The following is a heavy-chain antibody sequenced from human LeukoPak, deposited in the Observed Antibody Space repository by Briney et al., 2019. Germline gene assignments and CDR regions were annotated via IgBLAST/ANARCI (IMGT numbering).Heavy chain of an antibody. CDR2: IRSKAYGGTT. CDR3: TREPHRGYSYGLNWFDP. V-gene: IGHV3-49*04. Sequence: PGGSLRLSCVASGFNSGFNYSEFWMNWVRQAPGKGLEWVGFIRSKAYGGTTEYAASVKGRFTISRDDSKSIAYLQMNSLKTEDTAVYYCTREPHRGYSYGLNWFDPWGQGTLVTVSS. CDR1: GFNYSEFW. J-gene: IGHJ5*02. D-gene: IGHD5-18*01.